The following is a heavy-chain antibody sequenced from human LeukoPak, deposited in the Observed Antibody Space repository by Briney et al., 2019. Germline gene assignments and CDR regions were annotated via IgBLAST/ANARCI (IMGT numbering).Heavy chain of an antibody. CDR1: GYTFTNYD. V-gene: IGHV1-46*01. CDR2: INLSGGST. J-gene: IGHJ4*02. CDR3: ARDYVDDIPMIKDY. Sequence: ASVKVSCKASGYTFTNYDINWVRQAPGQGLEWMGKINLSGGSTTYAQKFQGRVTMTRDTSTSTVYMELSSLRSEDTAVYYCARDYVDDIPMIKDYWGQGTLVTVSS. D-gene: IGHD2-8*01.